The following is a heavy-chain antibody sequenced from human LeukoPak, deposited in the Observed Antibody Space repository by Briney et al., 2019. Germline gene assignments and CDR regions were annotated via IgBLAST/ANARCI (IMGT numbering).Heavy chain of an antibody. CDR3: ATLMPNGITGTNFDY. V-gene: IGHV1-24*01. CDR1: GYTLTELS. D-gene: IGHD1-20*01. CDR2: FDPEDGET. J-gene: IGHJ4*02. Sequence: ASVKVSCKVSGYTLTELSLHWVRQAPGKGLEWMGGFDPEDGETIYAQKFQGRVTMTEDTSTDTAYMELSSLRSEDTAVYYCATLMPNGITGTNFDYWGQGTLVIVSS.